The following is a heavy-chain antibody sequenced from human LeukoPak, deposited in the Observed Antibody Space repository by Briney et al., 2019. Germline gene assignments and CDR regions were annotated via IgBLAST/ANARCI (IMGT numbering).Heavy chain of an antibody. CDR3: ARRGWGFGEPKRDHDTFDI. D-gene: IGHD3-10*01. Sequence: GESLKISCKGSGYSFTNYWIAWVRQMPGPGLEWMAIIYPVDSDARYSPSFQGQVTISVDKSISTTYLRWSSLKASDTAMYYCARRGWGFGEPKRDHDTFDIWGQGTMVTVSS. J-gene: IGHJ3*02. V-gene: IGHV5-51*01. CDR1: GYSFTNYW. CDR2: IYPVDSDA.